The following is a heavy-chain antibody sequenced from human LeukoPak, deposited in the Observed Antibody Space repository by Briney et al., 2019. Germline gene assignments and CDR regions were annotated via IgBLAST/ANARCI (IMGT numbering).Heavy chain of an antibody. CDR3: AKQVSYYYGSGSRNNWFDP. CDR2: ISDGGGTT. J-gene: IGHJ5*02. Sequence: PGGSLRLSCAASGFTFSNYAMNWVRQAPGKGLEWVSGISDGGGTTYYADSVKGRFTISRDNSKNTLYLQMNSLRAEDTAVYYCAKQVSYYYGSGSRNNWFDPWGQGTLVTVSS. V-gene: IGHV3-23*01. D-gene: IGHD3-10*01. CDR1: GFTFSNYA.